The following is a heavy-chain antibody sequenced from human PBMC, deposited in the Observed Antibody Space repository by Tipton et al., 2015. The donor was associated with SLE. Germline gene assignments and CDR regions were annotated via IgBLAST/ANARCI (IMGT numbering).Heavy chain of an antibody. CDR3: ARGSIRTMVRGVTGLSH. CDR1: GGSISSHY. V-gene: IGHV4-34*01. CDR2: INHSGST. Sequence: TLSLTCTVSGGSISSHYWSWIRQPPGKGLEWIREINHSGSTNYNPSLKSRVTISVDTSKNQFSLKLSSVTAADTAVYYCARGSIRTMVRGVTGLSHWGQGTLVTVSS. D-gene: IGHD3-10*01. J-gene: IGHJ1*01.